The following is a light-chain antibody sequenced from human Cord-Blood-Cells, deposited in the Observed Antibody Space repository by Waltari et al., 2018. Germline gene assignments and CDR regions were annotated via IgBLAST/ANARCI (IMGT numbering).Light chain of an antibody. CDR2: EGS. CDR1: SSDVGSYNL. V-gene: IGLV2-23*01. J-gene: IGLJ1*01. CDR3: CSYAVSSTYV. Sequence: QSALTQPASVSGSPGQSITISCTGTSSDVGSYNLVSWYQQHPGKAPKLMIYEGSKRPSGVSNRFSCSKSGNTDSLTISGLQAEDEADYYCCSYAVSSTYVFGTGTKVTVL.